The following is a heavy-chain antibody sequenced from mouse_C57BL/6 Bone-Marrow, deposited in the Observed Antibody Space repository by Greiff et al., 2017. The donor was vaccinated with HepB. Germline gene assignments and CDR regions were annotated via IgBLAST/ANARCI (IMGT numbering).Heavy chain of an antibody. J-gene: IGHJ2*01. V-gene: IGHV3-6*01. CDR1: GYSITSGYY. D-gene: IGHD6-1*01. Sequence: VQLKESGPGLVKPSQSLSLTCSVTGYSITSGYYWNWIRQFPGNKLEWMGYISYDGSNNYNPSLKNRISITRDTSKNQFFLKLNSVTTEDTATYYCARDLSHFDYWGQGTTLTVSS. CDR2: ISYDGSN. CDR3: ARDLSHFDY.